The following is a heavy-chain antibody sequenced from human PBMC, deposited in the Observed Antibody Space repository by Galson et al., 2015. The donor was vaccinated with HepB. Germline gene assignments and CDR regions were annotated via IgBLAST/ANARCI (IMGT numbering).Heavy chain of an antibody. V-gene: IGHV3-7*03. D-gene: IGHD3-10*01. CDR1: EFTFSSYW. CDR2: INPDGSEE. CDR3: ARRISLVRGIITRPDYYYGMDV. J-gene: IGHJ6*02. Sequence: SLRLSCAGSEFTFSSYWMNWVRQAPGKGLEWVTHINPDGSEEYYAASLQGRFTISRDNAKNSLYLQMDSLRAEDTAVYYCARRISLVRGIITRPDYYYGMDVWGQGTTVTVAS.